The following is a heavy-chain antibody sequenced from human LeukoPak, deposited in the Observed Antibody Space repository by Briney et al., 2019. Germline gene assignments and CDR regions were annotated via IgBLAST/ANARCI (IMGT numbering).Heavy chain of an antibody. CDR2: IVVGSGNT. J-gene: IGHJ5*02. V-gene: IGHV1-58*01. Sequence: SVKVSCKASGFTFTSSAVQWVRQARGQRLEWIGWIVVGSGNTNYAQKFQERVTITRDMSTSTAYMELSSLRSEDTAVYYCARGGGIAAAGADNWFDPWGQGTLVTVSS. CDR1: GFTFTSSA. D-gene: IGHD6-13*01. CDR3: ARGGGIAAAGADNWFDP.